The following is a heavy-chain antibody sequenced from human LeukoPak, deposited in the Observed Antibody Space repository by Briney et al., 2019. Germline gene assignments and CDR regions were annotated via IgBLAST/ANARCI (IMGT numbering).Heavy chain of an antibody. J-gene: IGHJ6*02. CDR3: ARGMNDYGDYDYYYYGMDV. V-gene: IGHV1-3*01. CDR2: INAGNGNT. CDR1: GYTFTSYA. Sequence: ASVKVSCKASGYTFTSYAMHWVRQAPGQRLEWMGWINAGNGNTKYSQKFRGRVTITRDTSASTAYMELSSLRSEDTAVYYCARGMNDYGDYDYYYYGMDVWGQGTTVTVSS. D-gene: IGHD4-17*01.